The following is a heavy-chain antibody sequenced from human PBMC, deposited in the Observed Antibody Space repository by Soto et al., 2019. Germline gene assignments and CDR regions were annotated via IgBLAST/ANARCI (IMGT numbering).Heavy chain of an antibody. D-gene: IGHD2-15*01. V-gene: IGHV1-3*01. Sequence: ASVKVSCEASGYTFTRYTINWVRQAPGQRLEWMGWINPDNGNTKSSQKFQDRVIITRDTSASTAYMDLSSLRSEDTAVYYCARGIATGQLDPWGQATLVTVSS. CDR1: GYTFTRYT. J-gene: IGHJ5*02. CDR2: INPDNGNT. CDR3: ARGIATGQLDP.